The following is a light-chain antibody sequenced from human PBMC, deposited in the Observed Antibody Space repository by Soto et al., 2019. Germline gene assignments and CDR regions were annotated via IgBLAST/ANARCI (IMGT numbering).Light chain of an antibody. Sequence: QSALTQPASVSGSPGQSITISCTGTSSDVGSHNFVSWYQQHPGKAPKLMIYGVRERPSGVSNRFSGSKSGNTASLTISGLQAEDEADYYGCSAAGSLTWVFGGGTKVTVL. V-gene: IGLV2-23*02. CDR2: GVR. J-gene: IGLJ3*02. CDR3: CSAAGSLTWV. CDR1: SSDVGSHNF.